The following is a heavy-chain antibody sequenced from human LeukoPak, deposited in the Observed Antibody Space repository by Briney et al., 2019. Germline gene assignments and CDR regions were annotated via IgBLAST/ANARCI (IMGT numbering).Heavy chain of an antibody. CDR2: IYYGGST. J-gene: IGHJ4*02. CDR3: ASDWYYDSSGYPNDY. Sequence: PSGTLSLTCAVSGGSISSSSYYWGWIRQPPGKGLEWIGSIYYGGSTYYNPSLKSRVTISVDTSKNQFSLKLSSVTAADTAVYYCASDWYYDSSGYPNDYWGQGTLVTVSS. CDR1: GGSISSSSYY. D-gene: IGHD3-22*01. V-gene: IGHV4-39*01.